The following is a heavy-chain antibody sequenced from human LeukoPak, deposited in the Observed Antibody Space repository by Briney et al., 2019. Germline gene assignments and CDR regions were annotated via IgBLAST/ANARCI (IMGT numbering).Heavy chain of an antibody. Sequence: SETLSLTCTVSGGSISSSSYYWGWIRQPPGKGLEWIGSIYYSGSTYYNPSLKSRVTISVDTSKNQFSLKLSSVTAADTAVYYCARDYRRGWFDPWGQGTLVTVSS. D-gene: IGHD3-16*02. CDR1: GGSISSSSYY. V-gene: IGHV4-39*07. CDR2: IYYSGST. J-gene: IGHJ5*02. CDR3: ARDYRRGWFDP.